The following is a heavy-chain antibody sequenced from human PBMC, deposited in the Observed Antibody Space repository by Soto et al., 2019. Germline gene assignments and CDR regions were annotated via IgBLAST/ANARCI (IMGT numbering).Heavy chain of an antibody. D-gene: IGHD6-19*01. CDR1: GFTFSSYA. Sequence: PGGSLRLSCAASGFTFSSYAMHWVRQAPGKGLEWVAVISYDGSNKYYADSVKGRFTISRDNSKNTLYLQMNSLRAEDTAVYYCARDPGIAVAGIDYWGQGTLVTVSS. CDR2: ISYDGSNK. J-gene: IGHJ4*02. CDR3: ARDPGIAVAGIDY. V-gene: IGHV3-30-3*01.